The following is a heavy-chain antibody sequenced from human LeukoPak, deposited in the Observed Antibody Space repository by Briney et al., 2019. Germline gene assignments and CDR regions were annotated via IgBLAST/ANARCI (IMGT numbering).Heavy chain of an antibody. CDR3: AKGVASSGWSGAFDI. V-gene: IGHV3-9*03. Sequence: GGSLRLSCAASGFTFDDYAMHWVRQAPGKGLEWVSGISWNSGSIGYADSVKGRFIISRDNAKNSLYLQMNSLKTEDVAFYYCAKGVASSGWSGAFDIWGQGTMVTVSS. J-gene: IGHJ3*02. D-gene: IGHD6-19*01. CDR1: GFTFDDYA. CDR2: ISWNSGSI.